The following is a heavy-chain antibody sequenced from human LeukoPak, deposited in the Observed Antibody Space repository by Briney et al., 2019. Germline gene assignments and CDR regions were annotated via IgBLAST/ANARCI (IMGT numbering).Heavy chain of an antibody. CDR3: ARGGVAPRTDAFDI. CDR1: GFTVSSNY. Sequence: GGSLRLSCAASGFTVSSNYMNWVRQAPGKGLEWVSVIYSGGSTYYADSVKGRFTISRDNPKNTLYLQVNSLRAEDTAVYYCARGGVAPRTDAFDIWGQGTMVTVSS. J-gene: IGHJ3*02. D-gene: IGHD1-14*01. CDR2: IYSGGST. V-gene: IGHV3-66*01.